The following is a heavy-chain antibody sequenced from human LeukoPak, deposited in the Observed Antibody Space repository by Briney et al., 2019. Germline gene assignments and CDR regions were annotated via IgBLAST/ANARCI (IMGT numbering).Heavy chain of an antibody. V-gene: IGHV4-59*01. J-gene: IGHJ3*02. Sequence: SETLSLTCTVSGGPISSYYWSWIRQPPGKGLEWIGYIYYSGSTNYNPSLKSRVTISVDTSKNQFSLKLSSVTAADTAVYYCARVRPYSSITREAFDIWGQGTMVTVSS. CDR3: ARVRPYSSITREAFDI. CDR2: IYYSGST. D-gene: IGHD6-13*01. CDR1: GGPISSYY.